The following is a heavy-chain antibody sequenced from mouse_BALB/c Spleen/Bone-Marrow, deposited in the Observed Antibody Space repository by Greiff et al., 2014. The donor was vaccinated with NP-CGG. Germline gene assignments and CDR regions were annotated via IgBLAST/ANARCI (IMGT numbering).Heavy chain of an antibody. CDR3: ARPTIYYDYDGYAMDY. D-gene: IGHD2-4*01. J-gene: IGHJ4*01. Sequence: VQLKESGGGLVQPGGSLKLSCATSGFTFSDYYMYWVRQTPEKRLEWVAYISNGCGSTYYPDTVKGRFTISRDNAKNTLYLQMSRLKSEDTAMYYCARPTIYYDYDGYAMDYWGQGTSVTVSS. CDR1: GFTFSDYY. V-gene: IGHV5-12*02. CDR2: ISNGCGST.